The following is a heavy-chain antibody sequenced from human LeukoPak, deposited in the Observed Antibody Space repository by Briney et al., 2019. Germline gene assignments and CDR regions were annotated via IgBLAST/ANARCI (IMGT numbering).Heavy chain of an antibody. CDR3: TTGPTVVGLDY. Sequence: GGSLRLSCAASGFTFSNAWMSWVCQAPGKGLEWVGRIKSKTDGGTTDYAAPVKGRFTISRDDSKNTLYLQMNSLKTEDTAVYYCTTGPTVVGLDYWGQGTLVTVSS. J-gene: IGHJ4*02. CDR2: IKSKTDGGTT. D-gene: IGHD2-15*01. CDR1: GFTFSNAW. V-gene: IGHV3-15*01.